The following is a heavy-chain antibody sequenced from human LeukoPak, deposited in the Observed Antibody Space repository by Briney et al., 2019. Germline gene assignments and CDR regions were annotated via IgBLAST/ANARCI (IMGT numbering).Heavy chain of an antibody. D-gene: IGHD3-10*01. J-gene: IGHJ4*02. V-gene: IGHV4-31*03. Sequence: SQTLSLTCTVSGGSINSGGYYWSWIRQHPGKGLEWIGYIYYSGSTYYNPSLKSRVTISVDTSKNQFSLKLSSTTAADTAVYYCASGPRSGKHYFDYWGQGTLVTVSS. CDR3: ASGPRSGKHYFDY. CDR1: GGSINSGGYY. CDR2: IYYSGST.